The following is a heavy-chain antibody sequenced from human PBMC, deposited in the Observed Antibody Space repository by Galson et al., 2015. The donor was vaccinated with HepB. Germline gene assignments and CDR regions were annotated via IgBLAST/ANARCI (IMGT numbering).Heavy chain of an antibody. V-gene: IGHV3-23*01. CDR1: GFTFSNSG. Sequence: SLRLSCAVSGFTFSNSGMHWVRQGPGKGLEWVSTISSTGAVAFYADSVQGQFTISRDNSRNTVFLQMDRLRADDTATYYCAKDLFDWNYAQIVYYYYYMDVWGKGTTVTVSS. CDR3: AKDLFDWNYAQIVYYYYYMDV. CDR2: ISSTGAVA. D-gene: IGHD1-7*01. J-gene: IGHJ6*03.